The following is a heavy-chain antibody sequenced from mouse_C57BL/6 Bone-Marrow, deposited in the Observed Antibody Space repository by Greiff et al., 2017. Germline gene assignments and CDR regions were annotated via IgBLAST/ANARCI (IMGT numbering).Heavy chain of an antibody. V-gene: IGHV3-6*01. D-gene: IGHD2-5*01. Sequence: ESGPGLVKPSQSLSLTCSVTGYSITSGYYWNWIRQFPGNKLEWMGYISYDGSNNYNPSLKNRISITRDTSKNQFFLKLNSVTTEDTATYYCARDAYYSNYVYFDYWGQGTTLTVSS. CDR1: GYSITSGYY. J-gene: IGHJ2*01. CDR3: ARDAYYSNYVYFDY. CDR2: ISYDGSN.